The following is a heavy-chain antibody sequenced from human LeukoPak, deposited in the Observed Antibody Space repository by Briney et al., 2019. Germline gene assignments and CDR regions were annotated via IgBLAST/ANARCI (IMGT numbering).Heavy chain of an antibody. J-gene: IGHJ4*02. CDR1: GFTFSNYW. V-gene: IGHV3-74*01. CDR2: VNNDGSST. CDR3: VGAAANTTPRP. Sequence: GGSLRLSCAASGFTFSNYWMHWVRQGPGKGLVWVSRVNNDGSSTAYADSVRGRFTISRDNAKNTLCLQMNSLRAEDTAVYYCVGAAANTTPRPWGQGTLVTVSS. D-gene: IGHD6-13*01.